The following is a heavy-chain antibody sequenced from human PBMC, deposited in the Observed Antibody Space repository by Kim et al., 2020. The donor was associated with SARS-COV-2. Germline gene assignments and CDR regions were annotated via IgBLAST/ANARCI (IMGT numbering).Heavy chain of an antibody. CDR2: INAGNGNT. V-gene: IGHV1-3*01. Sequence: ASVKVSCKASGYTFTSYGVHWVRQAPGQRLEWMGWINAGNGNTKYSQKFQGRVTITRDTSASTAYMELSSLRSEDTTVYYCATDKTPLAYCGGDCKTPLDCWGQGTLVTVSS. CDR3: ATDKTPLAYCGGDCKTPLDC. CDR1: GYTFTSYG. D-gene: IGHD2-21*01. J-gene: IGHJ4*02.